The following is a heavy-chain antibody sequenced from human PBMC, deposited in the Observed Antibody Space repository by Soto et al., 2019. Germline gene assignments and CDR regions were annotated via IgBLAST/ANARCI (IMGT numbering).Heavy chain of an antibody. Sequence: QVQLVESGGGVVQPGRSLRLSCAASGFTFSSYGMHWVRQAPGKGLEWVAVISYDGSNKYYADSVKGRFTISRDSSKNTLYLQMNSLRAEDTAVYYCALGGWLQLPPNDAFDIWGQGTMVTVSS. J-gene: IGHJ3*02. CDR3: ALGGWLQLPPNDAFDI. D-gene: IGHD5-12*01. CDR1: GFTFSSYG. V-gene: IGHV3-30*03. CDR2: ISYDGSNK.